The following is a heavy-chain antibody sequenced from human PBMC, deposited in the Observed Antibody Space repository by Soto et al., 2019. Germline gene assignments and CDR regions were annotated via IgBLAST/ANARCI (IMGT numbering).Heavy chain of an antibody. J-gene: IGHJ4*02. CDR2: IYYSGST. Sequence: TSETLSLTCTVSGGSISSYYWSWIRQPPGKGLEWIGYIYYSGSTNYNPSLKSRVTISVDTSKNQFSLKLSSVTAADTAVYYCARGVAAPGYFDYWGQGTLVTVSS. CDR3: ARGVAAPGYFDY. V-gene: IGHV4-59*01. CDR1: GGSISSYY. D-gene: IGHD6-13*01.